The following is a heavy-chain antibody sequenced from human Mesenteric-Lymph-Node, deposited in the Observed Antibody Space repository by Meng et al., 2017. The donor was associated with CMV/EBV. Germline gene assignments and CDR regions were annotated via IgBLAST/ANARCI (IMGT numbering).Heavy chain of an antibody. V-gene: IGHV4-34*01. J-gene: IGHJ4*02. CDR2: ITPGGST. CDR1: GYS. Sequence: GYSWGWIRPPPGKGLEWIGDITPGGSTNSTPSLKSRVTISVDTSKDQFSLKLSSVTAADTAVYYCARGARKQNVLLWFGEYRGGFDYWGQGTLVTVSS. CDR3: ARGARKQNVLLWFGEYRGGFDY. D-gene: IGHD3-10*01.